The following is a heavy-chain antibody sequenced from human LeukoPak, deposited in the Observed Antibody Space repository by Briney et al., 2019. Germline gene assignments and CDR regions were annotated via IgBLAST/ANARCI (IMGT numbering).Heavy chain of an antibody. V-gene: IGHV1-46*01. Sequence: ASVKVSCKASGYTFTSYYMHWVRQAPGQGLEWMGIINPSGGSTSYAQKFQGRVTMTRDMSTSTVYMELSSLRSDDTAVYYCARDAMATWTNDAFDIWGQGTMVTVSS. J-gene: IGHJ3*02. CDR1: GYTFTSYY. CDR2: INPSGGST. D-gene: IGHD5-18*01. CDR3: ARDAMATWTNDAFDI.